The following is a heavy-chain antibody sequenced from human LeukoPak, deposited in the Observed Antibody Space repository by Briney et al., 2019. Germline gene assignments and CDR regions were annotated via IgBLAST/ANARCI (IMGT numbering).Heavy chain of an antibody. CDR1: GFTFRTYA. Sequence: GGSLRLSCAASGFTFRTYAMSWVRQAPGKGLGWVSGISGSGGSTHYADSVKGRFTISRDNAKNTLYLQMNSLRAEDTAVYSCARVGVPQYAFDIWGQGTWVTVSS. D-gene: IGHD2-2*01. CDR2: ISGSGGST. V-gene: IGHV3-23*01. J-gene: IGHJ3*02. CDR3: ARVGVPQYAFDI.